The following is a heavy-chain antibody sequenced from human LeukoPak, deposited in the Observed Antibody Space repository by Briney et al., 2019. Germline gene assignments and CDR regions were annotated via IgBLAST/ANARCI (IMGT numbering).Heavy chain of an antibody. CDR3: ARVIPDGYFPFDF. V-gene: IGHV1-46*01. CDR1: GYTFTRYY. J-gene: IGHJ4*02. CDR2: INPSGGST. D-gene: IGHD3-22*01. Sequence: ASVKVSCKASGYTFTRYYIHWVRQAPGQGPEWMGMINPSGGSTTYAQRFQGRVTMTRDTSISTAYMELSSLRSDDTAIYYCARVIPDGYFPFDFWGQGTLVTVS.